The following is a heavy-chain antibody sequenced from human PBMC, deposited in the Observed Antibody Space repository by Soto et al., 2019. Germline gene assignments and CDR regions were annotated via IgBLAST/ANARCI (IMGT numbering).Heavy chain of an antibody. CDR2: IYYRGST. D-gene: IGHD4-17*01. CDR3: ARGLDYVGFDY. V-gene: IGHV4-61*01. Sequence: ETLSLTCIVSGDSVSSGTYYWSWIRQPPGKGLEWIGYIYYRGSTNYNPSLKSRVTISIDTSRNQFSLKVSSVTAADTAVYYCARGLDYVGFDYWGQGTLVTVSS. CDR1: GDSVSSGTYY. J-gene: IGHJ4*02.